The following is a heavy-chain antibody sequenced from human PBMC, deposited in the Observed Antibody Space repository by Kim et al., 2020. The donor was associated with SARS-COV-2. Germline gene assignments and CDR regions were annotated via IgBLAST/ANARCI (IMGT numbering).Heavy chain of an antibody. V-gene: IGHV3-21*01. J-gene: IGHJ4*02. D-gene: IGHD4-17*01. CDR3: ARDRHGDSPTFDY. Sequence: YPASRKCRYTISRDNAKNALYLQMHSVSAEDTAVYYCARDRHGDSPTFDYWGQGTLVTVSS.